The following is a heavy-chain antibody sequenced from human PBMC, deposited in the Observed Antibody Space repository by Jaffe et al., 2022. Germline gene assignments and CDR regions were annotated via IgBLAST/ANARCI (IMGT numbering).Heavy chain of an antibody. J-gene: IGHJ4*02. CDR3: ASRRALYSSSSGGWGYFDY. CDR1: GGSISIGNW. V-gene: IGHV4-4*02. D-gene: IGHD6-6*01. Sequence: QVQLQESGPGLVKPSGTLSLTCAVSGGSISIGNWWSWVRQPPGKGLEWIGEIYHSGSTNYNPSLKSRVTISVDKSKNQFSLKLNSVTAADTAVYYCASRRALYSSSSGGWGYFDYWGQGTLVTVSS. CDR2: IYHSGST.